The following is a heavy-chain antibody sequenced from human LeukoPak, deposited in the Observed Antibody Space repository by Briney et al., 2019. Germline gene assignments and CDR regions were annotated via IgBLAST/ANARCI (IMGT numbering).Heavy chain of an antibody. CDR3: ARGRRHGDYERRYYFDY. V-gene: IGHV1-69*05. CDR1: GGTFSSYA. J-gene: IGHJ4*02. CDR2: IVPIFGTA. D-gene: IGHD4-17*01. Sequence: SVKVSCKASGGTFSSYAISWVRQAPGQGLEWMGRIVPIFGTANYAQKFQGRVTITTDESTSTAYMELSSLRSEDTAVYYCARGRRHGDYERRYYFDYWGQGTLVTVSS.